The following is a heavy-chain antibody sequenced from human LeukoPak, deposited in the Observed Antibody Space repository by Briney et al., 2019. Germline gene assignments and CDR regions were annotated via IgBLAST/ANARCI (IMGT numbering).Heavy chain of an antibody. J-gene: IGHJ5*02. CDR3: ARDFTTHCSGGSCYNNWFDP. Sequence: ASVKVSCKASGGTFSSYAISWVRQAPGQGLEWMGWISAYNGNTNYAQKLQGRVTMTTDTSTSTAYMELRSLRSDDTAVYYCARDFTTHCSGGSCYNNWFDPWGQGTLVTVSS. D-gene: IGHD2-15*01. V-gene: IGHV1-18*01. CDR1: GGTFSSYA. CDR2: ISAYNGNT.